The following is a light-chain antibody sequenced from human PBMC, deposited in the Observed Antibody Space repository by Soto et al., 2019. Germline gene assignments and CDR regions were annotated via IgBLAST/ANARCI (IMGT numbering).Light chain of an antibody. V-gene: IGKV1-5*01. Sequence: DIEMTQSPSTLSASVGDRVTVTCRASQSIGNLLAWYQQKPAKAPNLLISDASNLEIGVPSRFSGSGSETEFTLTITSLQPEDFATDYCYQYKYYSPSTFGQGTKLDI. J-gene: IGKJ2*01. CDR1: QSIGNL. CDR2: DAS. CDR3: YQYKYYSPST.